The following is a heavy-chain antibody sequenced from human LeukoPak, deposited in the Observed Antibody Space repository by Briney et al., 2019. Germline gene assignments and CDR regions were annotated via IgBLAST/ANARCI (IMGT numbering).Heavy chain of an antibody. J-gene: IGHJ4*02. Sequence: GGSLRLSCAASGFTFSSYSMNWVRQAPGKGLEWVSYISSSSSTIYYADSVKGRFTISRDNAKNSLYLQMNSLRAEDTAVYYCARSTISIDFDYWGQGTLVAVSS. CDR3: ARSTISIDFDY. CDR1: GFTFSSYS. D-gene: IGHD4/OR15-4a*01. CDR2: ISSSSSTI. V-gene: IGHV3-48*01.